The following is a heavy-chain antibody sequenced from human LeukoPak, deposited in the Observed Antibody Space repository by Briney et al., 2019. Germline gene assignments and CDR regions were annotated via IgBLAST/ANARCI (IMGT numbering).Heavy chain of an antibody. J-gene: IGHJ4*02. D-gene: IGHD7-27*01. CDR2: INPSGGST. CDR1: GYTFTSYY. V-gene: IGHV1-46*01. CDR3: ARVSGDLLDY. Sequence: ASVKVSCKASGYTFTSYYMHWVRQAPGQGLEWMGIINPSGGSTSYAQKFQGRVTMTRDMSTSTVYMELSGLRSEDTAVYYCARVSGDLLDYWGQGTLVTVSS.